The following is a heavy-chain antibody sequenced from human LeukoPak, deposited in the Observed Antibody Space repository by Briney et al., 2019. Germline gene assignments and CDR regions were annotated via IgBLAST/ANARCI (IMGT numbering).Heavy chain of an antibody. Sequence: GGSLRLSCAPSGFTFSSFVMHWVRQAPGKGLEWVAVISYDGSNKYYADSVKGRFTISRDNSQNTLYLQMNSLRLEDTAVYYCGRLMGGYDSYFYGMDVWGQGTTVTVSS. CDR3: GRLMGGYDSYFYGMDV. CDR1: GFTFSSFV. V-gene: IGHV3-30*03. CDR2: ISYDGSNK. D-gene: IGHD5-12*01. J-gene: IGHJ6*02.